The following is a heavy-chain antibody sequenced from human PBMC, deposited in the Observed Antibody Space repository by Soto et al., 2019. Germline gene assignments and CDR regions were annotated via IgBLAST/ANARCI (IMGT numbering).Heavy chain of an antibody. J-gene: IGHJ6*03. CDR3: ARGSSSPYYYYMDV. Sequence: APGKVSWKGSGNTLPRYDIKWGGQAPGQGLEWMGWMNPNSGNTGYAQKFQGRVTMTRNTSISTAYMELSSLRSEDTAVYYCARGSSSPYYYYMDVWGKGTTVTVSS. CDR1: GNTLPRYD. V-gene: IGHV1-8*01. CDR2: MNPNSGNT. D-gene: IGHD6-6*01.